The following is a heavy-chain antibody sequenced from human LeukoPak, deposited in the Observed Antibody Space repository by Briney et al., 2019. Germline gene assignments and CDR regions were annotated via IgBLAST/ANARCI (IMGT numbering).Heavy chain of an antibody. D-gene: IGHD3-10*01. Sequence: GGSLRLSCAASGFTFSSYWMSWVRQAPGKGLEWVANIKQDRSEKYYVDSVKGRFTISRDNAKNSLYLQMNSLRAEDTAVYYCARAGRFGVFLDCYGMDVWGKGTTVTVSS. J-gene: IGHJ6*04. CDR3: ARAGRFGVFLDCYGMDV. V-gene: IGHV3-7*03. CDR2: IKQDRSEK. CDR1: GFTFSSYW.